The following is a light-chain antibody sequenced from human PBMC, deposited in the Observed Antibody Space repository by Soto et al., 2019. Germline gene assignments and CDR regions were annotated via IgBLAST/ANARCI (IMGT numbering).Light chain of an antibody. CDR1: QTLIYSDGNIY. CDR3: MQGTHWPRT. Sequence: DVVLTQSPLSLPVTLGQPASISCRSSQTLIYSDGNIYLNWFHQRPGQSPRRLIYKVSDRDSGGPDRISGSGSCTDFTLKISRVEAGDVGVYFCMQGTHWPRTFGQGTKVEIK. CDR2: KVS. V-gene: IGKV2-30*01. J-gene: IGKJ1*01.